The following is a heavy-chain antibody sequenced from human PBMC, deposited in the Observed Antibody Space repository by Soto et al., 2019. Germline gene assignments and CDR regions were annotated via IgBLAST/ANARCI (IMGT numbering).Heavy chain of an antibody. V-gene: IGHV3-21*01. CDR3: ASTTLVAATFDF. Sequence: PGGSLRLSCGASGFAFRSYNINWVRQAPGKGLEWVASISSGSSNIYYADSVKGRFTISRDNAKNSLYLQMDSLRAEDSAVYYCASTTLVAATFDFWGQGTLVTVSS. J-gene: IGHJ4*02. D-gene: IGHD2-15*01. CDR2: ISSGSSNI. CDR1: GFAFRSYN.